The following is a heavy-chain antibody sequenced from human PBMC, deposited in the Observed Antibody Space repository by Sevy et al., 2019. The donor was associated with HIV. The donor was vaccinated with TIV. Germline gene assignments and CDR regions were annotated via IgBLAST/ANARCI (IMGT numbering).Heavy chain of an antibody. J-gene: IGHJ4*02. CDR1: GFSFRRYA. Sequence: GGSLRLSCEASGFSFRRYAMHWVRQAPGKGLEWLTVISYDGRNEYYVDSVKGRFTISRDNSKNTLYLEMNSLRPEDTAIYYWARDGGGDYFGYLGQGTLVTVSS. CDR2: ISYDGRNE. V-gene: IGHV3-30*04. D-gene: IGHD3-10*01. CDR3: ARDGGGDYFGY.